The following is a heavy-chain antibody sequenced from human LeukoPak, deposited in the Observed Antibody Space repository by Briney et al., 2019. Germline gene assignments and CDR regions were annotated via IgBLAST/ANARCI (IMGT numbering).Heavy chain of an antibody. V-gene: IGHV3-9*03. CDR3: TKGNWGNAFDI. J-gene: IGHJ3*02. CDR2: ITSDSGTV. Sequence: GGSLRLSCAASGFTFDDYTMHWVRQAPGRGLEWVSGITSDSGTVDYADSVRGRFTISRDNVKNSLYLQMNSLRAEDMALYYCTKGNWGNAFDIWGQGTMVTVS. CDR1: GFTFDDYT. D-gene: IGHD7-27*01.